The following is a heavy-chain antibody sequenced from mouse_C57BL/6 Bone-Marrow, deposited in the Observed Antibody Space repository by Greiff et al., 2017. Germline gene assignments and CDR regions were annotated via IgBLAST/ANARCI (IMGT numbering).Heavy chain of an antibody. CDR3: ARGDDGSEGAWFDD. Sequence: VHVMQSGAGLARPGASVKLSCTASGYTFTSYGISWVKQRTGQGLEWIGEIYPRSGNTYYNEKFKGRATLTADKSSNTAYLELRSLTSEDSAVYFCARGDDGSEGAWFDDWGQGTLVTVSA. CDR2: IYPRSGNT. J-gene: IGHJ3*01. V-gene: IGHV1-81*01. D-gene: IGHD1-1*01. CDR1: GYTFTSYG.